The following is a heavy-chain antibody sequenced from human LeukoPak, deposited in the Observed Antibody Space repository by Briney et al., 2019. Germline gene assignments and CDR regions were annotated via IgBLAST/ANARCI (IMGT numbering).Heavy chain of an antibody. CDR1: GGSISNTNW. Sequence: RPSGTLSLTCAVSGGSISNTNWWSWVRQPPGKGLEWIGEIYHSGTTNYNPSFKSRVTMSVDKSKNQFPLKLTSVTAADTAVYYCARVGRFGYCTRDSAHPPHDSWGQGPLVTVSS. D-gene: IGHD2-8*02. CDR2: IYHSGTT. CDR3: ARVGRFGYCTRDSAHPPHDS. V-gene: IGHV4-4*02. J-gene: IGHJ4*02.